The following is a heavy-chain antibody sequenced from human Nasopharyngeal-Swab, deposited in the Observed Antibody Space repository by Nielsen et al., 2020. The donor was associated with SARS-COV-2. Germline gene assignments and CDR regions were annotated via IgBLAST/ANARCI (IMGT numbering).Heavy chain of an antibody. J-gene: IGHJ4*02. CDR2: IYSDAST. V-gene: IGHV3-66*04. CDR3: ARQLGPYYFDY. CDR1: GFSVSRYY. Sequence: GESLKISCAASGFSVSRYYMNWVRQAPGKGLEYVSVIYSDASTYYADSVKGRFTISRDNSKNTLYLQMNSLRAEDTAVYYCARQLGPYYFDYWGQGTLVTVSS.